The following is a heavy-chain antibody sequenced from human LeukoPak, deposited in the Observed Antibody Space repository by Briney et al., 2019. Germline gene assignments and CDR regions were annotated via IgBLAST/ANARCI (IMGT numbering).Heavy chain of an antibody. D-gene: IGHD4-11*01. J-gene: IGHJ3*02. CDR2: ISGSAAAT. CDR1: GFTFSTYG. CDR3: AKGRPVTSDAFDI. Sequence: GGSLRLSCAASGFTFSTYGMTWVRQAPGKGLEWVSGISGSAAATFYGDSVKGRFTISRDNSKKMVYLQMNSLRAEDTAVYYCAKGRPVTSDAFDIWGQGTMVTVSS. V-gene: IGHV3-23*01.